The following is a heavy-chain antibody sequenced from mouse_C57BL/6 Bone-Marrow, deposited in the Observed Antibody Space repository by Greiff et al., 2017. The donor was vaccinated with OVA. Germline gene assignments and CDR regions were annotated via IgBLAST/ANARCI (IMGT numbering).Heavy chain of an antibody. CDR1: GYTFTSYW. CDR3: ARATIYTVVAPYWYFDV. Sequence: QVQLQQPGAELVRPGSSVKLSCKASGYTFTSYWMDWVKQRPGQGLEWIGNIYPSDSETHYNQKFKDKATLTVDKSSITAYMQLSSLTAEDSAVYYCARATIYTVVAPYWYFDVWGKGTTVTVSS. J-gene: IGHJ1*03. CDR2: IYPSDSET. V-gene: IGHV1-61*01. D-gene: IGHD1-1*01.